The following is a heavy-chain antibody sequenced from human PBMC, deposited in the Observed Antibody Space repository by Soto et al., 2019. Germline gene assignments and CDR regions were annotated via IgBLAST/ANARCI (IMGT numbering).Heavy chain of an antibody. D-gene: IGHD3-22*01. CDR1: GFTFSSYG. CDR2: ISYDGSNK. Sequence: GGSLRLSCAASGFTFSSYGMHWVRQAPGKGLEWVAVISYDGSNKYYADSVKGRFTISRDNSKNTLYLQMNSLRAEDTAVYYCASLAPDSSGYYLVYWGQGTLVTVSS. V-gene: IGHV3-30*03. J-gene: IGHJ4*02. CDR3: ASLAPDSSGYYLVY.